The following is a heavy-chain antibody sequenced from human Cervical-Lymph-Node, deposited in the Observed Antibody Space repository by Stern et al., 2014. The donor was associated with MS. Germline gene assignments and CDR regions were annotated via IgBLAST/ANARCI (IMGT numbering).Heavy chain of an antibody. CDR2: MYSSGSI. Sequence: VQLLESGPGLVRPSQTLSLTCTVSGGSIRAGTYYWSWIRQTAGKGLEWIGRMYSSGSIDYNPSLKSRVTISADRSKNQLSLKLVSVTAADTAVFYCARGRTNLAGDIYYYGMDVWGQGTTVTVSS. V-gene: IGHV4-61*02. CDR1: GGSIRAGTYY. CDR3: ARGRTNLAGDIYYYGMDV. J-gene: IGHJ6*02. D-gene: IGHD1-1*01.